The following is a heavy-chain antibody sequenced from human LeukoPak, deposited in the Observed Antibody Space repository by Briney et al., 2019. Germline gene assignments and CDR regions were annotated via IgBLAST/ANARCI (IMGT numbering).Heavy chain of an antibody. CDR3: ARGPPNWGYDY. Sequence: ASVKVSCKASGYTFTSYEFNWVRQATGQRPEWMGWMSPNSGDTGYAQKFQDRVTMTRNTSISTAYMELSSLRSDDTAVYYCARGPPNWGYDYEGPGTLVTVSS. V-gene: IGHV1-8*01. CDR2: MSPNSGDT. J-gene: IGHJ4*02. D-gene: IGHD7-27*01. CDR1: GYTFTSYE.